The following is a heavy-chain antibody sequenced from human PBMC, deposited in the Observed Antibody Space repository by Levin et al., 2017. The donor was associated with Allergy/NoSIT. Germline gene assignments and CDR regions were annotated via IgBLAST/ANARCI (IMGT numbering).Heavy chain of an antibody. J-gene: IGHJ4*02. Sequence: SETLSLTCAVSGGSISSGGYSWSWIRQPPGTGLEWIGNIYLSGSTYYNPSLKSRVTISVDRSKNQFSLNLSSVTAEDTAVYYCARVAGYSYGYYFDYWGQGTLVTVSS. D-gene: IGHD5-18*01. V-gene: IGHV4-30-2*01. CDR1: GGSISSGGYS. CDR3: ARVAGYSYGYYFDY. CDR2: IYLSGST.